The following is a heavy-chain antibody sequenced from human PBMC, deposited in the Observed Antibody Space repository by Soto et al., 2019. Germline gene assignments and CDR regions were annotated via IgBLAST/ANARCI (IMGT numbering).Heavy chain of an antibody. Sequence: EVQRVESGGGLIQPGGSLRLSCAASGFPVSSNYMSWVRQAPGMGVEWVSIIYSGRSTYYADSVKGRFTISRDNSKNTLDLQMNSLRAEDTAVYYCARGERWEPRCMDVWGQETTVTVSS. D-gene: IGHD1-26*01. CDR2: IYSGRST. CDR3: ARGERWEPRCMDV. J-gene: IGHJ6*02. CDR1: GFPVSSNY. V-gene: IGHV3-53*01.